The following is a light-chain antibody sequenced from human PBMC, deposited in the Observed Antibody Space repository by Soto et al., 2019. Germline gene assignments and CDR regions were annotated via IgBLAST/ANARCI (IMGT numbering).Light chain of an antibody. CDR1: SSDVGAYDY. CDR3: SSYTTSNTWV. CDR2: EVS. J-gene: IGLJ3*02. V-gene: IGLV2-14*01. Sequence: QSALTQPASVSGSPGQSITISRTGTSSDVGAYDYVSWYQQHPGKAPKFMLYEVSNRPSGLSNRFSGSKSGNTASLTISGLQAEDEADYYCSSYTTSNTWVFGGGTKVTVL.